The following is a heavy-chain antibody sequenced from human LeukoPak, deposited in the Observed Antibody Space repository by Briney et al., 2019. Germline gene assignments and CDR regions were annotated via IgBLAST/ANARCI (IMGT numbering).Heavy chain of an antibody. CDR1: GYTFTSYD. Sequence: ASVKVSCKASGYTFTSYDINWVRQATGQGLEWMGWMNPNSGNTGYAQKFQGRVTITADESTSTAYMELSSLRSEDTAVYYCARDGYKRLLDYWGQGTLVTVSS. CDR3: ARDGYKRLLDY. D-gene: IGHD5-24*01. V-gene: IGHV1-8*01. CDR2: MNPNSGNT. J-gene: IGHJ4*02.